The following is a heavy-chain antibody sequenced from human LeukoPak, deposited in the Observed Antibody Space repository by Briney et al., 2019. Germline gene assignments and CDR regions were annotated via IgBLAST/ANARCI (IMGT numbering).Heavy chain of an antibody. CDR3: AKNSGGSCHQAIAY. V-gene: IGHV3-23*01. Sequence: GGSLRLSCAAPGFTFSNYAMTWVRQAPGKGLEWVSALSGDGGITYYADSVKGRFTISRDNSKNTLYLQMNSLRAEDAAVYYCAKNSGGSCHQAIAYWGQGTLVTVSS. D-gene: IGHD2-15*01. CDR2: LSGDGGIT. J-gene: IGHJ4*02. CDR1: GFTFSNYA.